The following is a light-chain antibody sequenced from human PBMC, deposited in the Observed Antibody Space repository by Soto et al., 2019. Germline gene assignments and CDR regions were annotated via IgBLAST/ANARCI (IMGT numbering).Light chain of an antibody. V-gene: IGKV1-5*03. J-gene: IGKJ1*01. Sequence: DIQMTQSPSTLSASVGDRVSITCRASQSISSWLAWYQQKPGKAPKLLIYQASTLESGVPSNFSGSGSETEFPLTISRLHPEDFTTYYGQQYNSYPWTFGQGTKGDVK. CDR3: QQYNSYPWT. CDR1: QSISSW. CDR2: QAS.